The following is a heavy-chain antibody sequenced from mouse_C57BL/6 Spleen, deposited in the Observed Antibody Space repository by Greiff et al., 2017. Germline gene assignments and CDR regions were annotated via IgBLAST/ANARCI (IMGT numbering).Heavy chain of an antibody. J-gene: IGHJ1*03. CDR2: ISYDGSN. D-gene: IGHD1-1*02. CDR1: GYSITSGYY. V-gene: IGHV3-6*01. CDR3: AREGYGPWYFDV. Sequence: DVQLQESGPGLVKPSQSLTLTCSVTGYSITSGYYWNWIRQFPGNKLEWMGYISYDGSNNYNPSLKNRISITRDTSKNQFFLKLNSVTTEDTATYYCAREGYGPWYFDVWGTGTTVTVSS.